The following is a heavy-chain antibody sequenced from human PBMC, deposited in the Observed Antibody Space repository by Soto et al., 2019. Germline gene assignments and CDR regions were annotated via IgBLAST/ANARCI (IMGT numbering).Heavy chain of an antibody. V-gene: IGHV3-23*01. D-gene: IGHD3-10*01. CDR1: GFTFSTYA. CDR3: EKDSIVLDYYGSGSFLGVFDI. J-gene: IGHJ3*02. CDR2: ISGSGGST. Sequence: GGSLRLSCAASGFTFSTYAMNWVRQAPGKGLEWVSAISGSGGSTYYADSVKGRFTISRDNSKNTLYLQMNSLRAEDTAIYYCEKDSIVLDYYGSGSFLGVFDIWGQGTMVTVSS.